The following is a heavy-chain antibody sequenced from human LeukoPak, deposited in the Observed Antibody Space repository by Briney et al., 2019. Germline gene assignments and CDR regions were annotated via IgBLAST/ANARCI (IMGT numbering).Heavy chain of an antibody. CDR1: GFTFSSYA. J-gene: IGHJ4*02. CDR3: AKDRSRYSGYDPRSYYFDY. D-gene: IGHD5-12*01. Sequence: PGGSLRLSCAASGFTFSSYAMSWVRQAPGKGLEWVSAISGSGGSTYYADSVKGRFTISRDNSKHTLYLQVNSLRTEDTAVYYCAKDRSRYSGYDPRSYYFDYWGQGTLVSVSS. CDR2: ISGSGGST. V-gene: IGHV3-23*01.